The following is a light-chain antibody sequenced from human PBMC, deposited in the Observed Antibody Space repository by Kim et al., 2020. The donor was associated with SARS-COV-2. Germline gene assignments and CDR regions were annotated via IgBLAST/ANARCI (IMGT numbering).Light chain of an antibody. J-gene: IGLJ2*01. V-gene: IGLV1-44*01. CDR1: TSNIGTNS. CDR3: AAWDDSLNGAL. CDR2: NDN. Sequence: GQRVTISCSGSTSNIGTNSVHWYQQLPGTAPKLLIYNDNQRPSGVPDRFSGSKSGTSASLAISGLQSEDETDYYCAAWDDSLNGALFGGGTKLTVL.